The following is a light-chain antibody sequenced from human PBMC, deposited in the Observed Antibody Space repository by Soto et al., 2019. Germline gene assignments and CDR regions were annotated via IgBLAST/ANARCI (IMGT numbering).Light chain of an antibody. V-gene: IGLV2-14*03. Sequence: QSALTQPASVSGSPGQSITISCTATSSDVGNYNYVSWHQHHPGKAPKLMINDVSNRPSGVSNRFSGSKSGNTASLTISGLQAEDEADYYCSSYTSSDTYVFGTGTKVTV. CDR3: SSYTSSDTYV. J-gene: IGLJ1*01. CDR2: DVS. CDR1: SSDVGNYNY.